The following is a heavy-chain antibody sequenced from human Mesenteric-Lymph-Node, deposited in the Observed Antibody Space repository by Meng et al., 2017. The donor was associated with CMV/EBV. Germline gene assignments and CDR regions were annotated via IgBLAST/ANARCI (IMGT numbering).Heavy chain of an antibody. J-gene: IGHJ4*02. V-gene: IGHV4-34*01. CDR2: INHRGVP. Sequence: QGQLQQWGAGLLRPSETLSLTCAVYGGSFSGDYWSWIRRPPGKGLEWIGEINHRGVPNYNPSLKSRVTISLDRSKNQFSLKLSSVTAEDTAVYYCARGSDIPVNNYWGQGTLVTVSS. CDR1: GGSFSGDY. CDR3: ARGSDIPVNNY. D-gene: IGHD2-15*01.